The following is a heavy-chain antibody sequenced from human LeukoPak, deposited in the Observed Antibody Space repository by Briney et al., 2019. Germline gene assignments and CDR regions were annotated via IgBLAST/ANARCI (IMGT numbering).Heavy chain of an antibody. CDR2: ISGTGGST. D-gene: IGHD3-10*01. V-gene: IGHV3-23*01. CDR3: AKDWVYYGSGSYYNEVYFDY. CDR1: GFTFSSYA. J-gene: IGHJ4*02. Sequence: AGGSLRLSCAASGFTFSSYAMSWVRQAPGKGLEWVSTISGTGGSTYYADSVKGQFTISRDNSKNTLYLQMNSLRAEDTAVYYCAKDWVYYGSGSYYNEVYFDYWGQGTLVTVSS.